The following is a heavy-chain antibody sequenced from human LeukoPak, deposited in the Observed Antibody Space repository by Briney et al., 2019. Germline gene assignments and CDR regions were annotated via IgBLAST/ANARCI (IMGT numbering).Heavy chain of an antibody. CDR2: IYPGDSDT. V-gene: IGHV5-51*01. D-gene: IGHD3/OR15-3a*01. Sequence: GESLKISCKNSGYSFTTYWIGWVRQMPGKGLEWMGIIYPGDSDTRYSPSFQGQVTISADKSISTAYLQWSSLKASDTAMYYCARLWYGASDLHDLVFDLWGQGTMVTVSS. J-gene: IGHJ3*01. CDR3: ARLWYGASDLHDLVFDL. CDR1: GYSFTTYW.